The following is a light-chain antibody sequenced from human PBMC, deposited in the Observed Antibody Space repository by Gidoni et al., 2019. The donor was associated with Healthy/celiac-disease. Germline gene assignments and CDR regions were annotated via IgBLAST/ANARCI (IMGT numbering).Light chain of an antibody. CDR3: QQYDNLLPMYT. CDR1: QDISNY. Sequence: DIQMTQSPSSLSASVGDRVTITCQASQDISNYLNWYQQKPGKAPKLLIYDASNLETGVPSRFSGSGSGTDFTFTISSLQPEDIVTYYCQQYDNLLPMYTFGQGTKLEIK. J-gene: IGKJ2*01. V-gene: IGKV1-33*01. CDR2: DAS.